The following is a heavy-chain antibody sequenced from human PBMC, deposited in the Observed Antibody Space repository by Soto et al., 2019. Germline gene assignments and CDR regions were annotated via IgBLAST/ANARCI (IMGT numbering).Heavy chain of an antibody. CDR2: FDPEDGET. V-gene: IGHV1-24*01. CDR1: GYTLTELS. Sequence: ASVKVSCKVSGYTLTELSMHWVRQAPGKGLEWMGGFDPEDGETIYAQKFQGRVTMTEDTSTDTAYMELSSLRSEDTAVYYRARGLGWNYYYGMDVWGQGTTVTVSS. CDR3: ARGLGWNYYYGMDV. D-gene: IGHD6-19*01. J-gene: IGHJ6*02.